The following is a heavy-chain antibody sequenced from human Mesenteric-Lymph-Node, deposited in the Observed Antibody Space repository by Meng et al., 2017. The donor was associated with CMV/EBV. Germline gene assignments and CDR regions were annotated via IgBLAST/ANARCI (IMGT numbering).Heavy chain of an antibody. D-gene: IGHD2-2*02. CDR1: GYTFTGYY. CDR3: ARDQLSDIGVVPAAIGQREEEEGREG. Sequence: SVKVSCKASGYTFTGYYMHWVRQAPGQGLEWMGGIIPIFGTANYAQKFQGRVTITTDESTSTAYMELSSLRSEDTAVYYCARDQLSDIGVVPAAIGQREEEEGREGGGKG. J-gene: IGHJ6*03. CDR2: IIPIFGTA. V-gene: IGHV1-69*05.